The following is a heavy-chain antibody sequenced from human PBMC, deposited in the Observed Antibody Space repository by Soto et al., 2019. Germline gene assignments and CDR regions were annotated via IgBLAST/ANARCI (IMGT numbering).Heavy chain of an antibody. CDR2: VTWNSGFT. CDR1: GFTFDDYT. Sequence: EVQLVESGGGLVQPGRSLRLSCAASGFTFDDYTMHWVRQAPGKGLEWVSGVTWNSGFTAYADSVKGRFTISRDNAKNSLYLQMISLRPEDTALYSCVRGYCSGTNCPAAMFYFDYWGQGALVTVSS. D-gene: IGHD2-2*01. CDR3: VRGYCSGTNCPAAMFYFDY. J-gene: IGHJ4*02. V-gene: IGHV3-9*01.